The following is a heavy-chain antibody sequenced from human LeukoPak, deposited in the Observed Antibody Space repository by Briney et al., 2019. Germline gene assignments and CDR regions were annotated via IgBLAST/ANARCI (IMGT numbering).Heavy chain of an antibody. Sequence: SETLSLTCTVSGGSISSGGYYWSWIRQPPGKGLEWIGYIYHSGSTYYNPSLKSRVTISVDTSKNQFSLKLSSVTAADTAVYYCARVDYYDSSGYYLNTYYFDYWGQGTLVTVSS. J-gene: IGHJ4*02. V-gene: IGHV4-30-2*01. D-gene: IGHD3-22*01. CDR1: GGSISSGGYY. CDR2: IYHSGST. CDR3: ARVDYYDSSGYYLNTYYFDY.